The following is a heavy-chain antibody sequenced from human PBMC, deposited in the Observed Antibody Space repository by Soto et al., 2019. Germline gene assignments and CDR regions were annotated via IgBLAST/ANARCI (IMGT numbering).Heavy chain of an antibody. D-gene: IGHD7-27*01. Sequence: SGPTLVNPTQTLTLTCTFSGFSLSTSGVGVGWIRQPPGKALEWLALIYWDDDKRYSPSLKSRLTITKDTSKNQVVLTMTNMDPVDTATYYCSRSPLGPPFHYFDYSGKGTLVTVSS. CDR3: SRSPLGPPFHYFDY. CDR2: IYWDDDK. CDR1: GFSLSTSGVG. V-gene: IGHV2-5*02. J-gene: IGHJ4*02.